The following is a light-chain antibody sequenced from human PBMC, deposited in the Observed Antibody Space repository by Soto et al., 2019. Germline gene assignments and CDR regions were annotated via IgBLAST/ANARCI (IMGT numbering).Light chain of an antibody. V-gene: IGKV1-9*01. J-gene: IGKJ1*01. CDR2: TAS. Sequence: DIQLTQSPSFLSASVGDRVTITCRASQGISSYLAWYQQKPGKAPNLLIHTASTLQSGVPSRFSGSGSGTEFTLTISSLQPDDFATYYCQQYSTYSWTFGQGTKVDI. CDR3: QQYSTYSWT. CDR1: QGISSY.